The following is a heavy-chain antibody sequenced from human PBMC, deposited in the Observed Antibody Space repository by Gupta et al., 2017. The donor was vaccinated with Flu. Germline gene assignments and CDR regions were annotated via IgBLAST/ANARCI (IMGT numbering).Heavy chain of an antibody. D-gene: IGHD5-12*01. CDR2: ISGSGGST. J-gene: IGHJ4*02. CDR1: TFSSYA. Sequence: TFSSYARSWVRQAPGKGLEWVSAISGSGGSTYYADSVKGRFTISRDNSKNTLYLQMNSLRAEDTAVYYCANTQRRDGYNLLWGQGTLVTVSS. V-gene: IGHV3-23*01. CDR3: ANTQRRDGYNLL.